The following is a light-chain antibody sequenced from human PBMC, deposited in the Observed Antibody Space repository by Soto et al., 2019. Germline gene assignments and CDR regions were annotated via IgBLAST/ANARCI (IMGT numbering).Light chain of an antibody. CDR2: DAS. V-gene: IGKV3-11*01. CDR3: QQRGNWPLT. CDR1: QSVSSY. J-gene: IGKJ4*01. Sequence: EIVLTQSPATLSLSPGERATLSCRASQSVSSYLAWYQQKPGRAPRLLIYDASNRATGIPARFSGSGSGTDFILSISSLEPEDFAVYYCQQRGNWPLTFGGGTKVDIK.